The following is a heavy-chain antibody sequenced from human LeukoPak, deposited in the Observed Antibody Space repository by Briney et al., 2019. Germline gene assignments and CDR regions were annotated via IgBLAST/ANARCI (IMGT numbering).Heavy chain of an antibody. CDR2: ISSSSSYI. Sequence: GGSLRLSCAASGFTFSSYSMNWVRQAPGKGLEWVSSISSSSSYIYYADSVKGRFTISRDNAKNSLYLQMNSPRAEDTAVYYCARDRTYYYDSSGFVRDAFDIWGQGTMVTVSS. CDR1: GFTFSSYS. CDR3: ARDRTYYYDSSGFVRDAFDI. V-gene: IGHV3-21*01. D-gene: IGHD3-22*01. J-gene: IGHJ3*02.